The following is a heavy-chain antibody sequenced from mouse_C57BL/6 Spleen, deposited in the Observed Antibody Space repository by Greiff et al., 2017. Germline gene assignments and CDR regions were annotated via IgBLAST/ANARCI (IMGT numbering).Heavy chain of an antibody. V-gene: IGHV3-6*01. CDR2: ISYDGSN. D-gene: IGHD4-1*01. J-gene: IGHJ2*01. CDR1: GYSITSGYY. Sequence: VQLKESGPGLVKPSQSLSLTCSVTGYSITSGYYWNWIRQFPGNKLEWMGYISYDGSNNYNPSLKNRISITRDTSKNQFFLKLNSVTTEDTATYYCASEPFLGVFDYWGQGTTLTVSS. CDR3: ASEPFLGVFDY.